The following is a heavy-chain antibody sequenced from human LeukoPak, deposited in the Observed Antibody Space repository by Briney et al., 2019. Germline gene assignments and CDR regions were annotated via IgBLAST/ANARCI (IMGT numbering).Heavy chain of an antibody. CDR3: ARVGAKTDY. D-gene: IGHD1-26*01. V-gene: IGHV4-59*01. CDR1: GGSISSYY. Sequence: SETLSLTCTVSGGSISSYYWSWIRQPPGKGLEWIGYIYYSGSTNYNPSLKSRVTISVDTSKNQFSLKLSSVTAADTAVYYCARVGAKTDYWGQGTLVTVSS. CDR2: IYYSGST. J-gene: IGHJ4*02.